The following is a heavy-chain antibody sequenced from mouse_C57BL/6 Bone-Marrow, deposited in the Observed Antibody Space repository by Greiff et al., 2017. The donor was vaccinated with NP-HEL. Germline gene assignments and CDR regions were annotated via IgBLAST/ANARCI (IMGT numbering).Heavy chain of an antibody. V-gene: IGHV1-82*01. CDR1: GYAFSSSW. Sequence: QVQLQQSGPELVKPGASVKISCKASGYAFSSSWMNWVKQRPGKGLEWIGRIYPGDGDTNYNGKFKGKATLTADKSSSTAYMQLSSLTSEDSAVYFCARWGVAWFAYWGQGTLVTVSA. J-gene: IGHJ3*01. CDR3: ARWGVAWFAY. CDR2: IYPGDGDT.